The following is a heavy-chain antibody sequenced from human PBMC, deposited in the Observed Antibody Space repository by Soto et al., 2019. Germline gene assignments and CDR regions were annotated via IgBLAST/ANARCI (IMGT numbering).Heavy chain of an antibody. Sequence: GGSLRLSCAASGFTFSDYYMTWIRQAPGKGLEWVSYISSSGGTKYHADSVKGRFTISRDNVKNSLYLQMNSLRVEDTAVYYCARGHSSSWTYNWFDPWGQGTLVTVSS. CDR1: GFTFSDYY. D-gene: IGHD6-13*01. CDR3: ARGHSSSWTYNWFDP. CDR2: ISSSGGTK. J-gene: IGHJ5*02. V-gene: IGHV3-11*01.